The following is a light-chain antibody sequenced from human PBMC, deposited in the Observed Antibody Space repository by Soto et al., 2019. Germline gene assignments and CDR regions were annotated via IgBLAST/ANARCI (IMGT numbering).Light chain of an antibody. CDR2: DAS. CDR1: QDISNY. V-gene: IGKV1-33*01. J-gene: IGKJ4*01. CDR3: QQYDYLPPA. Sequence: DIPMTQSPSSLSASVGDRVTITCQASQDISNYLNWYQQKPGKAPKLLIYDASNLETGVPSRFSGSGSGTDFTFTISSLQPEDIATYYCQQYDYLPPAFGGGTKVEIK.